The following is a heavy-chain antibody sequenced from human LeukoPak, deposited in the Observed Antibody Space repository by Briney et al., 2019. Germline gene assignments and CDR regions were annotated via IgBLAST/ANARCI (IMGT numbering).Heavy chain of an antibody. CDR3: ARGVLLQGRGAFDI. D-gene: IGHD2-15*01. V-gene: IGHV1-2*02. CDR1: GYTFSVYY. Sequence: AAVKVSCKASGYTFSVYYIHWLRQAPGQGLEWMGWVVPNSGGTNYAQKFRDRVTMTRDTSIDTAYMELSSLTYDDTAVYYCARGVLLQGRGAFDIWGQGTMVTVSS. J-gene: IGHJ3*02. CDR2: VVPNSGGT.